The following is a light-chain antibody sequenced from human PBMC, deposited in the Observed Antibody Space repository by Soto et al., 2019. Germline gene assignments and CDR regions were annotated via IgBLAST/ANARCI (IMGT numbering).Light chain of an antibody. J-gene: IGKJ1*01. CDR1: QSINNL. V-gene: IGKV1-5*01. CDR2: DSS. Sequence: DIQMTQSPSSLSASVGDRVTITCRASQSINNLLAWYQQKPGKAPKLLIYDSSSLASAVPSRFSGSGSGTDFTLTISSLQPDDFATYYCQQYNTYSEAFGQATKVDI. CDR3: QQYNTYSEA.